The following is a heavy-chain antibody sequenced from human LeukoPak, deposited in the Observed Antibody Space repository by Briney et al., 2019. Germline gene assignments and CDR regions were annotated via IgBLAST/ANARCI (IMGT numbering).Heavy chain of an antibody. D-gene: IGHD6-19*01. CDR1: GFTFSSYW. V-gene: IGHV3-7*01. CDR2: IKQDGSEK. J-gene: IGHJ4*02. Sequence: GGSLRLSCAASGFTFSSYWMSWVRQAPGKGLEWVANIKQDGSEKYYVDSVKGRFTISRDNAKNSLYLQMNSLRAEDTAVYYCARGMHADSSGWYGYWGKGTLVTVSS. CDR3: ARGMHADSSGWYGY.